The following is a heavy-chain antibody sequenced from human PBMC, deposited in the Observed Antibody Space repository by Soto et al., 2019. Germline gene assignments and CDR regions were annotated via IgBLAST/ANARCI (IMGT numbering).Heavy chain of an antibody. J-gene: IGHJ6*02. CDR3: AHSGVVVPAAMFAPGAYYYGMDV. V-gene: IGHV2-5*02. Sequence: QITLKESGPTLVKPTQTLTLTCTFSGFSLSTSGVGVGWIRQPPGKALEWLALIYWDDDKRYSPSLKSRLTITKDTSKNPVVLTMTNMDPVDTATYYCAHSGVVVPAAMFAPGAYYYGMDVWGQGTTVTVSS. D-gene: IGHD2-2*01. CDR1: GFSLSTSGVG. CDR2: IYWDDDK.